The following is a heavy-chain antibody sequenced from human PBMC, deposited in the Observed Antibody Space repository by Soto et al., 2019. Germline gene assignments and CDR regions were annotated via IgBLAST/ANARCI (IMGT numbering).Heavy chain of an antibody. CDR2: MNPNSGNT. CDR1: GYTFTSYD. CDR3: ARFYYDSSGSPAPFYAFDI. V-gene: IGHV1-8*01. Sequence: GASVKVSCKASGYTFTSYDINWVRQATGQGLEWMGWMNPNSGNTGYAQKFQGRVTMTRNTSISTAYMELSSLRSEDTAVYYCARFYYDSSGSPAPFYAFDIWGQGTMVTVS. D-gene: IGHD3-22*01. J-gene: IGHJ3*02.